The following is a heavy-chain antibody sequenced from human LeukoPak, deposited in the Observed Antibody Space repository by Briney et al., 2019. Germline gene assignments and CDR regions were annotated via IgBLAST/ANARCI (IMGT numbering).Heavy chain of an antibody. CDR3: ARISGYSGMKGIDY. J-gene: IGHJ4*02. D-gene: IGHD5-12*01. CDR2: ISSSSNYK. CDR1: GFTFSRYS. V-gene: IGHV3-21*01. Sequence: GGSLRLSCVASGFTFSRYSMNWVRQAPGKAPEWVSCISSSSNYKWDADSVKGRFTISRDNAKNSLYLQMNSLRAEDTAVYYCARISGYSGMKGIDYWSQGTLVTVSS.